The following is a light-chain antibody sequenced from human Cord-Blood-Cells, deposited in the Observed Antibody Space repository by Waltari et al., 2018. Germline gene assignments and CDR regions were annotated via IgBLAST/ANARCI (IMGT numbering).Light chain of an antibody. J-gene: IGKJ2*01. CDR3: QQYSSYST. Sequence: DIQMTQAPSTLSATVGDRVTITGRASQSTSSWLALDQQKPGKAPKLLIYKASSLESGVPSRFGCSGSWSEFTLSISSLQPDVFATYYCQQYSSYSTFDHGTNLEIK. CDR2: KAS. V-gene: IGKV1-5*03. CDR1: QSTSSW.